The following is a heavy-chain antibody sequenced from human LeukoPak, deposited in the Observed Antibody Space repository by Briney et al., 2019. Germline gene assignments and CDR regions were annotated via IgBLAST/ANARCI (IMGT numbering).Heavy chain of an antibody. CDR2: ISVRDSSP. D-gene: IGHD3-3*01. V-gene: IGHV3-23*01. CDR3: AKDVSKTPSGYPPFDY. Sequence: GGSLRLSCAASGFTFSSYAMGWVRQAAGKGLEWVSSISVRDSSPYYADSVRGRFIISRDQSKNTLSLQLNSLRAEDTAVYYCAKDVSKTPSGYPPFDYWGQGTLVTVSS. CDR1: GFTFSSYA. J-gene: IGHJ4*02.